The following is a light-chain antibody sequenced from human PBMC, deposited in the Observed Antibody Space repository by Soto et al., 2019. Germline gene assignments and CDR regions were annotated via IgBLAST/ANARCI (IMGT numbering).Light chain of an antibody. Sequence: QSVLTQPPSVSAPPGQKVTISCSGSTSKIGNNYVSWYQQFPGTAPKLLIHDNHNRPLGIPDRFSGSKSGTSATLGITGLQTGDEADYYCSAWDSRLSVVIFGGGTKVTVL. J-gene: IGLJ2*01. CDR2: DNH. CDR3: SAWDSRLSVVI. CDR1: TSKIGNNY. V-gene: IGLV1-51*01.